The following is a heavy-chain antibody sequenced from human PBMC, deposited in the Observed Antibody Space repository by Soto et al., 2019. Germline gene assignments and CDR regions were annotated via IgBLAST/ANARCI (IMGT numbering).Heavy chain of an antibody. CDR3: ARAGGYYDSSGYNN. Sequence: QVKLVQSGNEVKKPGASVKVSCKASGYTFATSGISWVRQAPGQGLEWVGWISAYNGNTNYHQKLQDRVTMTTDTSTSTAFLELRSLTFDDTAVYYCARAGGYYDSSGYNNWGQGTLVTVSS. D-gene: IGHD3-22*01. CDR2: ISAYNGNT. V-gene: IGHV1-18*01. J-gene: IGHJ4*02. CDR1: GYTFATSG.